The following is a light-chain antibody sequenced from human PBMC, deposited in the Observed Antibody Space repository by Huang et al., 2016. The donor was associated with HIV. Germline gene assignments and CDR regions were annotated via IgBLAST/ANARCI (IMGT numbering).Light chain of an antibody. J-gene: IGKJ2*01. CDR1: RSVGNN. Sequence: IVMTQSPATLSVSPGERVTLSCRASRSVGNNLAWYQQKVGQPPRRLIYGASTRATGIAARFSGSGSGTDFTLTISSLQSEDFAVYYCQQYNDWPPWYTFGQGTKLEIK. CDR2: GAS. CDR3: QQYNDWPPWYT. V-gene: IGKV3-15*01.